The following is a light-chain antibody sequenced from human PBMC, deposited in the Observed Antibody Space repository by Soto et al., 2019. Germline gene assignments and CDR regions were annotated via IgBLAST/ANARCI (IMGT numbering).Light chain of an antibody. J-gene: IGLJ3*02. CDR1: SSDVGGYNY. CDR2: EVS. V-gene: IGLV2-8*01. CDR3: SSYAGSNLWV. Sequence: QAVVTQPPSASGSPGQSVTISCTGTSSDVGGYNYVSWYQQHPGKAPKLMIYEVSKRPSGVPDRFSGSKSGNTASLTVSGLQAEDEADYYCSSYAGSNLWVFGGGTKVTVL.